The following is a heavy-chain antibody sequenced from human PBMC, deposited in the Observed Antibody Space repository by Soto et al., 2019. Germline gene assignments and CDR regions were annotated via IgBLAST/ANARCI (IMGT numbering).Heavy chain of an antibody. V-gene: IGHV3-7*04. CDR1: GFTFSTSW. J-gene: IGHJ4*02. Sequence: GGSLRLSCAASGFTFSTSWMDWVRQAPGKGLEWVANINQDASEKYYVDYVGGRFTVSRDNAKNSVYLQMNSLRAEDTAVYFCSRSLIDWGQGTLVTVSS. CDR3: SRSLID. CDR2: INQDASEK.